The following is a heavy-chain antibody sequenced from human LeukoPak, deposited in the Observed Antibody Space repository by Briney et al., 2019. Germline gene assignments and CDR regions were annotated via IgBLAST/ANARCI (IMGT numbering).Heavy chain of an antibody. D-gene: IGHD6-13*01. Sequence: SETLSLTCAVYGGSFSGYYWSWIRQPPGKGLEWLGEINHSGSTNYNPSLKSRVTISVDTSKNQFSLKLSSVTAADTAVYYCARVLNWQQLAWKWFDPWGQGTLVTVSS. CDR1: GGSFSGYY. J-gene: IGHJ5*02. CDR3: ARVLNWQQLAWKWFDP. CDR2: INHSGST. V-gene: IGHV4-34*01.